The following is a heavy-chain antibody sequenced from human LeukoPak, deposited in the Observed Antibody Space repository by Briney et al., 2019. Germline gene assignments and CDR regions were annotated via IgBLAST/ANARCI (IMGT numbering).Heavy chain of an antibody. V-gene: IGHV3-74*01. CDR2: MNTDGSTT. J-gene: IGHJ4*02. Sequence: PVGSLRLSCAASGFTFSSYWMIWVRQAPGKGLVYVSHMNTDGSTTNYVDSVKGRFTISRDNAKNTLYLQMDSLRAEDTAVYYCGRDNTGSVDYWGQGTLVTVSS. CDR3: GRDNTGSVDY. D-gene: IGHD3-10*01. CDR1: GFTFSSYW.